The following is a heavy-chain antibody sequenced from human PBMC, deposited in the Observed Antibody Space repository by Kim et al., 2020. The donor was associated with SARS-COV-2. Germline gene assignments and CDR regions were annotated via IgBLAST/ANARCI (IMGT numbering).Heavy chain of an antibody. CDR1: GFTFSSYG. CDR3: AKDLIFGYYYYYGMDV. J-gene: IGHJ6*02. V-gene: IGHV3-33*06. CDR2: IWYDGSNK. Sequence: GGSLRLSCAASGFTFSSYGMHWVRQAPGKGLEWVAVIWYDGSNKYYADSVKGRFTISRDNSKNTLYLQMNSLRAEDTAVYYCAKDLIFGYYYYYGMDVWGQGTTVTVSS. D-gene: IGHD2-21*02.